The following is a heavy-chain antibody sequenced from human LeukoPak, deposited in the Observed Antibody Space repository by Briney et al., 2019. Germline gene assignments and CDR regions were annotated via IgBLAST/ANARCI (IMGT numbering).Heavy chain of an antibody. D-gene: IGHD4-17*01. CDR2: INPNSGGT. V-gene: IGHV1-2*04. CDR1: GYTFTSYG. CDR3: ARVPYGTLGYMDV. J-gene: IGHJ6*03. Sequence: ASVKVSCKASGYTFTSYGISWVRQAPGQGLEWMGWINPNSGGTNYAQKFQGWVTMTRDTSIGTAYMELSRLRSDDTAVYYCARVPYGTLGYMDVWGKGTTVTVSS.